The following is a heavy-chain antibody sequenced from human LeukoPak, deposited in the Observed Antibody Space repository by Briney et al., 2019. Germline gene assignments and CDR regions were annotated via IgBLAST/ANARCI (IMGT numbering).Heavy chain of an antibody. Sequence: SQTLSLTCAISGDSVSSNSAAWNWIRQSPSRGLEWLGRTYYRSKWYNDYAVSVKSRITINPGTSKNQFSLQLNSVTPEDTAVYYCARVHYYDSSGYYSENGYFDHWGQGTLVTVSS. V-gene: IGHV6-1*01. D-gene: IGHD3-22*01. CDR1: GDSVSSNSAA. CDR2: TYYRSKWYN. J-gene: IGHJ4*02. CDR3: ARVHYYDSSGYYSENGYFDH.